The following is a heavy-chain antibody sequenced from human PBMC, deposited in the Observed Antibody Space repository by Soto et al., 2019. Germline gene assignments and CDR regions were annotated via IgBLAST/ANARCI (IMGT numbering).Heavy chain of an antibody. V-gene: IGHV1-58*02. CDR3: ATDRKFLRYFDWLLSEGYYFDY. D-gene: IGHD3-9*01. J-gene: IGHJ4*02. CDR1: GFTFTSSA. CDR2: IVVGNGNT. Sequence: SVKVSCKASGFTFTSSAMQWVRQARGQRLEWIGWIVVGNGNTNYAQKFQERVTITEDISTNTAYMELSSLRSEDTAVYYCATDRKFLRYFDWLLSEGYYFDYWGQGTLVTVSS.